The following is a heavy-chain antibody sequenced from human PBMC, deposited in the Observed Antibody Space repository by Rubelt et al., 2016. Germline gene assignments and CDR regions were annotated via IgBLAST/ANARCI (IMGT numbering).Heavy chain of an antibody. CDR1: GFTFSIYA. Sequence: EVQLLESGGGLVQPGGSPRLSCAASGFTFSIYAMNWVRQAPGKGLEWVSYISGSGGATYYADSVKGRFTIPRADYKNTVVLEMNSLRAQDTAVYYCAKVGLPAATAPSYYFDYWGQGTLVTVSS. CDR3: AKVGLPAATAPSYYFDY. J-gene: IGHJ4*02. D-gene: IGHD2-2*01. CDR2: ISGSGGAT. V-gene: IGHV3-23*01.